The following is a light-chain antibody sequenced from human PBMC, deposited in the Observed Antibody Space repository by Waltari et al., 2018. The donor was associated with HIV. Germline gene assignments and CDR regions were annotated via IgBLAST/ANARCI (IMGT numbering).Light chain of an antibody. Sequence: EIVLTQSPDTLSLSPGENATLSCRASQTVTENYLAWYQQKPGQAPRLLSHGASSRATGIPDRFSGSGSGTDFTLTINSLVPGDYAIFYCQQYAKSPRTFGQGTKLE. CDR3: QQYAKSPRT. CDR1: QTVTENY. J-gene: IGKJ2*01. V-gene: IGKV3-20*01. CDR2: GAS.